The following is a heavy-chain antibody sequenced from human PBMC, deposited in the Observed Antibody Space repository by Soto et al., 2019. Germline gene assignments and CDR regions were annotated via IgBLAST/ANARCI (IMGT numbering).Heavy chain of an antibody. CDR2: IYATGTT. V-gene: IGHV4-4*07. CDR3: VEDGNKTLRDWFDH. J-gene: IGHJ5*02. CDR1: GASISGFY. Sequence: SETLSLTCTVSGASISGFYWSWIRKSAGKGLEWIGRIYATGTTDYNPSLKSRVMMSVDTSKKQFSLKLRSVTAADTAVYDCVEDGNKTLRDWFDHWGQGISVTVSS. D-gene: IGHD1-1*01.